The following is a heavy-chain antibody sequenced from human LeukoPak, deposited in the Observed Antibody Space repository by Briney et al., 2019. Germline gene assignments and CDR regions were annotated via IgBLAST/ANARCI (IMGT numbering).Heavy chain of an antibody. CDR1: GFTFSKYW. CDR2: INIDYSVT. CDR3: ATKQWLAPPPDS. D-gene: IGHD6-19*01. Sequence: AGSLRLSCAASGFTFSKYWMLWVRQAPGKGLESDSRINIDYSVTTYADSVKGRFTVSRDNADNTMFLQMNSVRDEDTAVYYCATKQWLAPPPDSWGQGTPVTVSS. J-gene: IGHJ4*02. V-gene: IGHV3-74*01.